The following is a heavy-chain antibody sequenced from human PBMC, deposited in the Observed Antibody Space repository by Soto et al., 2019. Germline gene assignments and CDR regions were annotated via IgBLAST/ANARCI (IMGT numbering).Heavy chain of an antibody. V-gene: IGHV3-21*06. CDR3: ARDSYGHYRTFYYFDY. Sequence: EVQLVESGGGLVKPGGSLRLSCAASGFTFSSYSMNWVRQAPGKGLEWVSCISSSSSYIYYADSVKGRFTITRNNPKNKLYLQIISMRAEDTAVYYCARDSYGHYRTFYYFDYWGQGTLVTVSS. J-gene: IGHJ4*02. CDR2: ISSSSSYI. D-gene: IGHD4-17*01. CDR1: GFTFSSYS.